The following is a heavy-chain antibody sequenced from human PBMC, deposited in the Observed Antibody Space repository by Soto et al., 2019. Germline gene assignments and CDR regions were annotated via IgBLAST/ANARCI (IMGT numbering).Heavy chain of an antibody. D-gene: IGHD3-22*01. Sequence: SVNVSCKACGGTFSRTSISWVRQAPGQGLEWMGGIIPIFGTPNYAQKFQGRLTITADESTSTAYMELSSLRSDDTAVYYCARPIQFYFDTSAQSAWFDPWGQGTLVTVSS. CDR1: GGTFSRTS. CDR3: ARPIQFYFDTSAQSAWFDP. CDR2: IIPIFGTP. J-gene: IGHJ5*02. V-gene: IGHV1-69*13.